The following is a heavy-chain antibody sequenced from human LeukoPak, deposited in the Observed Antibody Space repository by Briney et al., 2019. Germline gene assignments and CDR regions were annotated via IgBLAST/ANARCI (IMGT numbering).Heavy chain of an antibody. V-gene: IGHV1-24*01. J-gene: IGHJ4*02. CDR3: ATPGIVATTLQL. CDR1: GYTLTELS. D-gene: IGHD5-12*01. Sequence: ASVKVSCKVSGYTLTELSMHWVRQAPGKGLEWMGGFDPEDGETIYAQKFQGRVTMTEDTSTDTAYMELSSLRSEDTAVYYCATPGIVATTLQLWGQGTLVTVSS. CDR2: FDPEDGET.